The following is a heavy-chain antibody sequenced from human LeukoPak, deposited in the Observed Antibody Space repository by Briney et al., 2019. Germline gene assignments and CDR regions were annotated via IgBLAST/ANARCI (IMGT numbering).Heavy chain of an antibody. CDR2: INHSGST. Sequence: SETLSLTCAVYGGSFSGYYWSWIRQPPGKGLEWIGEINHSGSTNYNPSLKSRVTISVDTSKNQFSLKLSSVTAADTAVYHCARGDVGRALGYWGQGTLVTVSS. CDR1: GGSFSGYY. CDR3: ARGDVGRALGY. V-gene: IGHV4-34*01. J-gene: IGHJ4*02.